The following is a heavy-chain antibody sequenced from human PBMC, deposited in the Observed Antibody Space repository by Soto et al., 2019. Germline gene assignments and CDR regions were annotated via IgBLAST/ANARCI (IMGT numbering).Heavy chain of an antibody. V-gene: IGHV4-39*01. CDR1: GGSISSSSYY. CDR3: ASQSITRVRGVIVVWFDP. CDR2: IYYSGST. Sequence: PSETLSLTCTVSGGSISSSSYYWGWIRQPPGKGLEWIGSIYYSGSTYYNPSLKSRVTISVDTSKNQFSLKLSSVTAADTAVYYCASQSITRVRGVIVVWFDPWGQGTLVTVSS. D-gene: IGHD3-10*01. J-gene: IGHJ5*02.